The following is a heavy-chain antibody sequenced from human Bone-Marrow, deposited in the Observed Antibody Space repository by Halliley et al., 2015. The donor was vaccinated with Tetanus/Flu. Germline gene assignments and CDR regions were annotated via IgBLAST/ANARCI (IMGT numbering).Heavy chain of an antibody. CDR2: IDAADSDT. J-gene: IGHJ3*02. CDR3: ARRSGPLTSAFDI. V-gene: IGHV5-51*01. Sequence: GWMGIIDAADSDTRYSPPFQGQVTISVDKSISTAYVQWSILKASDTAMYYCARRSGPLTSAFDIWGQGTKVTVSS. D-gene: IGHD3-9*01.